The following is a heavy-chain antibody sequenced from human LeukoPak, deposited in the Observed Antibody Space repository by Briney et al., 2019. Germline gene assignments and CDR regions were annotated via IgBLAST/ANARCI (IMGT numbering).Heavy chain of an antibody. CDR1: GYTFTSYD. V-gene: IGHV1-8*01. CDR3: ARGRSTSSPDAFDI. CDR2: VNPDSGNT. D-gene: IGHD6-6*01. Sequence: ASVKVSCKASGYTFTSYDIIWVRQSTGQGLEWMGWVNPDSGNTGYAQKFQGRVTMTRNTSISTAYMELSSLRSEDAAVYYCARGRSTSSPDAFDIWGQGTMVTVSS. J-gene: IGHJ3*02.